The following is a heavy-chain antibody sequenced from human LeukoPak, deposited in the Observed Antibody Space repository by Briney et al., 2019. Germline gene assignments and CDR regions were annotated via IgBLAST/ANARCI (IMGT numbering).Heavy chain of an antibody. D-gene: IGHD3/OR15-3a*01. CDR2: ISDSGGST. V-gene: IGHV3-23*01. J-gene: IGHJ4*02. Sequence: GGSLRLSCAVSGITLSNYGMSWARQAPGKGLEWVAGISDSGGSTKYADSVKGRFTISRDNPKNTLYLQMNSLRAEDTAVYFCAKRGVVIRVILVGFHREAYYFESWGQGALVTVSS. CDR3: AKRGVVIRVILVGFHREAYYFES. CDR1: GITLSNYG.